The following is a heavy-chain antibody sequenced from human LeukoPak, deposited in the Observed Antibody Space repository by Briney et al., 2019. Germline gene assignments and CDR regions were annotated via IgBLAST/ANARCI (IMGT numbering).Heavy chain of an antibody. CDR3: VLGYSYGYLFDY. D-gene: IGHD5-18*01. V-gene: IGHV3-7*01. CDR1: GFTFSGSW. CDR2: INQNGNEK. Sequence: PGGSLRLPCAASGFTFSGSWMGWVRQAPGKGLEWVAIINQNGNEKYYVDSVKGRSTISRDNAKNSLFFQMNSLRAEDTAVYFCVLGYSYGYLFDYWGQGTLVTVSS. J-gene: IGHJ4*02.